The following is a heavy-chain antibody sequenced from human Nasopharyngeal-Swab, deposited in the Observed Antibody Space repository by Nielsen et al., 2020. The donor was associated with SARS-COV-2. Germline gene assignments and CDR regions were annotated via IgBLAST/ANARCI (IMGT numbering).Heavy chain of an antibody. CDR1: GGTFSSYG. D-gene: IGHD2-2*01. V-gene: IGHV1-69*10. CDR3: ARGVAGSIVVPAATYNWFDP. J-gene: IGHJ5*02. CDR2: IIPILGKA. Sequence: SVKVSCKASGGTFSSYGISWVRQAPGQGLEWMGGIIPILGKASYAQKFQGRVTITADKSTSTAYMELSSLRSEDTAVYYCARGVAGSIVVPAATYNWFDPWGQGTLVTVSS.